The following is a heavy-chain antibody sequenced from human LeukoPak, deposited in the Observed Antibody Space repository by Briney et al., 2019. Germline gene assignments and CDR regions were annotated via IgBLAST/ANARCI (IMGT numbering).Heavy chain of an antibody. J-gene: IGHJ4*02. Sequence: GSLRLSCAASGFTVSSNYMSWVRRAPGKGLEWVSVIYSGGTTYYADSVKGRFTISRDNSKNTLYLQMNSLRAEDTAVYYCARVVRVPVACFDYWGQGTLVTVSS. CDR2: IYSGGTT. CDR3: ARVVRVPVACFDY. D-gene: IGHD2-2*01. CDR1: GFTVSSNY. V-gene: IGHV3-66*01.